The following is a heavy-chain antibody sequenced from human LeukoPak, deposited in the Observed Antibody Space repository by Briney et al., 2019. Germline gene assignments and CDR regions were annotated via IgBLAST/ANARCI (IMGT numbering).Heavy chain of an antibody. V-gene: IGHV4-61*01. CDR2: IYYSGST. D-gene: IGHD2-2*01. J-gene: IGHJ6*04. CDR3: ARDWARRGYCSSTSCYDTLMRGMDV. Sequence: PSETLSLTCTVSGGSVSSGSYYWSWIRQPPGTGLEWIGYIYYSGSTNYNPSLKSRVTISVDTSKNQFSLKLSSVTAADTAVYYCARDWARRGYCSSTSCYDTLMRGMDVWGKGTTVTVSS. CDR1: GGSVSSGSYY.